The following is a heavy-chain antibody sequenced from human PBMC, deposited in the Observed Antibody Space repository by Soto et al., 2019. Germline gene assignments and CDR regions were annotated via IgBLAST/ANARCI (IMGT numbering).Heavy chain of an antibody. J-gene: IGHJ4*02. CDR2: ISTWSSYS. V-gene: IGHV3-21*02. Sequence: EVQLVESGGGLVKPGGSLRLSCTASGFTFSSYNMNWVRQAPGKGLEWVSYISTWSSYSFYADSVKGRFTISRDNSENSLYLQLDSLRDEDTAVYYCARPSHDYGALDYWGQGALVTVSS. CDR3: ARPSHDYGALDY. D-gene: IGHD4-17*01. CDR1: GFTFSSYN.